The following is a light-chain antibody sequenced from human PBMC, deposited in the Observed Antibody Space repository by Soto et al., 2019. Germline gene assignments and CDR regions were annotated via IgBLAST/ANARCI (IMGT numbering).Light chain of an antibody. CDR2: EVS. Sequence: QSVLTQLASVSGSSGQSITISCSGTNSDIGSYNYVSWYLQHPGKAPKLIVFEVSNRPSGISDRFSGSKSGNTAYLTISGLQTEDEAVYYCNSFTSSNTLPYVFGTGTKVTVL. J-gene: IGLJ1*01. V-gene: IGLV2-14*01. CDR3: NSFTSSNTLPYV. CDR1: NSDIGSYNY.